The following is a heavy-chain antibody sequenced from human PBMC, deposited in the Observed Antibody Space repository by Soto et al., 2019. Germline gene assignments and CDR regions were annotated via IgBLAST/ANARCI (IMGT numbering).Heavy chain of an antibody. Sequence: GGSLRLSCAASGFTFSSYAMSWVRQAPGKGLEWVSAISGSGGSTYYADSVKGRFTISRDNSKNTRYLQMNSLRAEDTAVYYCAKDPKYSSSWYFPLDAFDIWGQGTMVTVSS. V-gene: IGHV3-23*01. CDR1: GFTFSSYA. CDR3: AKDPKYSSSWYFPLDAFDI. D-gene: IGHD6-13*01. CDR2: ISGSGGST. J-gene: IGHJ3*02.